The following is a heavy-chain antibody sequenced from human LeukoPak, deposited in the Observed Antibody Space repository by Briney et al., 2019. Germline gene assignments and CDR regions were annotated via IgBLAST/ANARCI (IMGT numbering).Heavy chain of an antibody. D-gene: IGHD2-2*01. CDR1: GGSISSGGYY. CDR2: IYHSGST. V-gene: IGHV4-30-2*01. Sequence: SQTLSLTCTASGGSISSGGYYWSWIRQPPGKGLEWIGYIYHSGSTYYNPSLKSRVTISVDRSKNQFSLKLSSVTAADTAVYYCARALYCSSTSCYGSYYYYMDVWGKGTTVTVSS. CDR3: ARALYCSSTSCYGSYYYYMDV. J-gene: IGHJ6*03.